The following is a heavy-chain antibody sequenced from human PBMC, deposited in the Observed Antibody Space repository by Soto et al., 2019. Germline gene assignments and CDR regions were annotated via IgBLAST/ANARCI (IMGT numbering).Heavy chain of an antibody. CDR3: ARSQKDQLSSYYYYGMDV. CDR2: IWYDGSNK. D-gene: IGHD2-2*01. J-gene: IGHJ6*02. Sequence: PGGSLRLSCAASGFTFSSYGMHWVRQAPGKGLEWVAVIWYDGSNKYYADSVKGRFTISRDNSKNTLYLQMNSLRAEDTAVYYCARSQKDQLSSYYYYGMDVWGQGTTVTVSS. CDR1: GFTFSSYG. V-gene: IGHV3-33*01.